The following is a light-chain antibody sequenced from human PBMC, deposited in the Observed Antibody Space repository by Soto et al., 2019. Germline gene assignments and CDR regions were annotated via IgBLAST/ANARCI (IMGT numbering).Light chain of an antibody. CDR2: GAS. Sequence: EIVMTQSPGTLSLSPGERATLSCRASQSVSSNLAWYQQKPGQAPRLLIYGASTRATGIPARFSGSGSGTEFTLTISSLQSEDFAVYFCQQYNIWPQTFGQGTKVDI. CDR3: QQYNIWPQT. V-gene: IGKV3-15*01. CDR1: QSVSSN. J-gene: IGKJ1*01.